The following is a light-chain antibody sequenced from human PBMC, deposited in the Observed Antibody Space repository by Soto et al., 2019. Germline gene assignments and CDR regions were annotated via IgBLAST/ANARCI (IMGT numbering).Light chain of an antibody. Sequence: MVMTTFPDSLAVSLGERDTITCKPSQSVLYSSNNKNYLAWYQQKPGQPPNLLIYWASTRESGVPDRFSGSGSGTDFTLTISSLQSEDFAVYYCQQYNNWPPWTFGQGTKV. J-gene: IGKJ1*01. CDR3: QQYNNWPPWT. CDR2: WAS. CDR1: QSVLYSSNNKNY. V-gene: IGKV4-1*01.